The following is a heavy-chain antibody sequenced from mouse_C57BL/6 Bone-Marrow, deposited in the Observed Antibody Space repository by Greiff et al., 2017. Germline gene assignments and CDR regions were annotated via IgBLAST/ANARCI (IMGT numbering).Heavy chain of an antibody. Sequence: VQLQQSGAELVMPGASVKLSCKASGYTFTSYWMHWVKQRPGQGLEWIGEIDPSDSYTNYNQKFKGKSTLTVDKSSSTAYMQLSSVTSEDSAVYYCARDSSGLAWFAYWGQGTLVTVSA. V-gene: IGHV1-69*01. J-gene: IGHJ3*01. CDR2: IDPSDSYT. CDR3: ARDSSGLAWFAY. D-gene: IGHD3-2*02. CDR1: GYTFTSYW.